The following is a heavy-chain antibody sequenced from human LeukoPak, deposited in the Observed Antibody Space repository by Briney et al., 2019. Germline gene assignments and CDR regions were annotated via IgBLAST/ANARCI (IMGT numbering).Heavy chain of an antibody. V-gene: IGHV3-33*01. J-gene: IGHJ4*02. CDR2: IWYDGSNK. D-gene: IGHD3-10*01. CDR1: GFTFSSYG. Sequence: GSLRLSCAASGFTFSSYGMHWVRQAPGKGLEWVAVIWYDGSNKYYADSVKGRFTISRDNSKNTLYLQMNSLRAEDTAVYYCARDFHYYGSGSYVGYWGQGTLVTVSS. CDR3: ARDFHYYGSGSYVGY.